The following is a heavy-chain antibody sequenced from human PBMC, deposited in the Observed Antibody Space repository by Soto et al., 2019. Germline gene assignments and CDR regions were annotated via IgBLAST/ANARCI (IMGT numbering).Heavy chain of an antibody. V-gene: IGHV3-23*01. Sequence: EVQLLESGGGLVQPGGSLRLSCAASGFTFSSYAMSWVRQAPGKGLEWVSGISGSGGSTYYADSVKGRFTISRDNSKNTRYLQTYSLRAEDTAVCYCARERGYDYGYDAMDVWGQGTTVTVSS. CDR1: GFTFSSYA. CDR2: ISGSGGST. CDR3: ARERGYDYGYDAMDV. J-gene: IGHJ6*02. D-gene: IGHD5-18*01.